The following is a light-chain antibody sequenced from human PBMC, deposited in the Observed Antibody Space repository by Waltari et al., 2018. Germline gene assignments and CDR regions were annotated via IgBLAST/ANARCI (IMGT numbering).Light chain of an antibody. Sequence: AIRITQSPSSLSASTGDRVTITCRASQGISSYLAWYQQKPGKAPKLLIYAASTLQSGVPSRFSVSGSGTDFTLTISCLQSEDFATYYCQQYYSYPRTFGQGTKVEIK. V-gene: IGKV1-8*01. CDR1: QGISSY. J-gene: IGKJ1*01. CDR2: AAS. CDR3: QQYYSYPRT.